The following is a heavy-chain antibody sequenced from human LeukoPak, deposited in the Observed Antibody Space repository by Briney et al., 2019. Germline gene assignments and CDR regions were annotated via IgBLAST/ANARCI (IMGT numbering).Heavy chain of an antibody. D-gene: IGHD3-10*01. CDR3: ARGVLPDY. Sequence: SETLSLTCAVYGGSFSGYYWSWTRQPPGKGLEWIGEINHSGSTNYNPSLKSRVTISVDTSKNQFSLKLSSVAAADTAVYYCARGVLPDYWGQGTLVTVSS. J-gene: IGHJ4*02. CDR2: INHSGST. CDR1: GGSFSGYY. V-gene: IGHV4-34*01.